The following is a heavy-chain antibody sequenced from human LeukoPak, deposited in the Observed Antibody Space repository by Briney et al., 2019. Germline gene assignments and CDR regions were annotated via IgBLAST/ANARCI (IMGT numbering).Heavy chain of an antibody. D-gene: IGHD2-8*01. CDR1: GGSISNYY. V-gene: IGHV4-59*08. CDR3: ARRVIMSAAGVPDTWLDP. J-gene: IGHJ5*02. CDR2: ISYSGGP. Sequence: SETLSLTCTVSGGSISNYYWNWIRQPPGKGLEWVGHISYSGGPKYNPSLQSRVTISIDTSKNQSSLNLSSVTAPDTAVYYCARRVIMSAAGVPDTWLDPWGQGILVTVSS.